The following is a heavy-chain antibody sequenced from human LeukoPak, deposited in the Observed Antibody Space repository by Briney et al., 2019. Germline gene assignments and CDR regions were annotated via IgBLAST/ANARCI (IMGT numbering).Heavy chain of an antibody. CDR1: GFTVHSYY. CDR2: IYSDGRT. D-gene: IGHD2-15*01. J-gene: IGHJ3*02. V-gene: IGHV3-53*01. Sequence: GGSLRLSCAASGFTVHSYYMSWVRQAPGKGLEWVSVIYSDGRTYYADYLKGRFTISRDNSKNTLYIQMNSLRAEDTAVYYCARDIGGGGAFDIWGHGTMVTVSS. CDR3: ARDIGGGGAFDI.